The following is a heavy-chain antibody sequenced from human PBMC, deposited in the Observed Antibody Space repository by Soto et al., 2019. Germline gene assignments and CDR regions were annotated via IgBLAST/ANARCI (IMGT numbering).Heavy chain of an antibody. D-gene: IGHD2-8*01. CDR3: ANNGQTPYYYYGMDV. Sequence: QGQLVQSGPEVKKPGASVKVSCKASGYTFSRYGISWVRQDPGQGLEWMGWVSGYNGDTKYAQKVQGRVTMTIDTSTYTAYMELRSLTSDDTAKYYCANNGQTPYYYYGMDVWGQGTTVTVS. J-gene: IGHJ6*02. V-gene: IGHV1-18*01. CDR2: VSGYNGDT. CDR1: GYTFSRYG.